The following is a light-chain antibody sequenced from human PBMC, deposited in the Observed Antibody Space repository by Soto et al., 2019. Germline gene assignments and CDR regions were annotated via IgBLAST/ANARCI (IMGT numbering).Light chain of an antibody. CDR2: GNS. V-gene: IGLV1-40*01. Sequence: QSVLTQPPSVSGAPGQRVTISCTGSSSNIGAGYDVHWYQQLPGTAPKLLIYGNSNRPSGVPDRFSGSKSGTSASLAITGLQAEDEADYYCSSFALRSTLIFGGGTKLTVL. CDR1: SSNIGAGYD. CDR3: SSFALRSTLI. J-gene: IGLJ2*01.